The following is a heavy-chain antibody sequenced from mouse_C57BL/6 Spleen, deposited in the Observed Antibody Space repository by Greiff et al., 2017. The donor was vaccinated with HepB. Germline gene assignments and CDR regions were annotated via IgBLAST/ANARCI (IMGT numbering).Heavy chain of an antibody. J-gene: IGHJ2*01. CDR3: ARADSSGYCFDY. V-gene: IGHV1-39*01. CDR2: INPNYGTT. CDR1: GYSFTDYN. D-gene: IGHD3-2*02. Sequence: EVQVVESGPELVKPGASVKISCKASGYSFTDYNMNWVKQSNGKSLEWIGVINPNYGTTSYNQKFKGKATLTVDQSSSTAYMQLNSLTSEDSAVYYCARADSSGYCFDYWGQGTTLTVSS.